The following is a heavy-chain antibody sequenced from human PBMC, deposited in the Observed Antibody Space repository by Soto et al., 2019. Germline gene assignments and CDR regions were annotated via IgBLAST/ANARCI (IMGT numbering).Heavy chain of an antibody. Sequence: QVQLQESGPGLVKPSQTLSLTCTVSGGSISTYYWTWIRQPPGKGLEWIGYIHYSGSTNYNPSLKSRVTMSVDTSKNQFSLKLSSVTDADMAVYFCARGKIVGPWGQGTLVTVSS. V-gene: IGHV4-59*01. D-gene: IGHD3-16*02. CDR1: GGSISTYY. CDR2: IHYSGST. CDR3: ARGKIVGP. J-gene: IGHJ5*02.